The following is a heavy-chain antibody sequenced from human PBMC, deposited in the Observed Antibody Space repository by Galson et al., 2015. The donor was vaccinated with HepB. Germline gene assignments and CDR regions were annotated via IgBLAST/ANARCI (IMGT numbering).Heavy chain of an antibody. CDR2: IRSKAYGGTT. CDR3: AKTGDYGGNPGYFDY. V-gene: IGHV3-49*04. Sequence: SLRLSCAASGFTFGDYAMSWVRQAPGKGLEWVGFIRSKAYGGTTEYAASVKGRFTISRDDSKSIAYLQMNSLKTEDTAVYYCAKTGDYGGNPGYFDYWGQGTLVTVSS. D-gene: IGHD4-23*01. CDR1: GFTFGDYA. J-gene: IGHJ4*02.